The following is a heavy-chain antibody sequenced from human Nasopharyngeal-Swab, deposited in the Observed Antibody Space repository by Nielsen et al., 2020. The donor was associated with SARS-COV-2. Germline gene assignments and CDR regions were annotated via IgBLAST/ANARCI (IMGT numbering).Heavy chain of an antibody. CDR1: GFTFSSYA. CDR3: ARLQGSITMVRGVIGMDV. Sequence: GESLKISCAASGFTFSSYAMSWVRQAPGKGLEWVSAISGSGGSTYYADSVKGRFTISRDNSKNTLYLQMNSLRAEDTAVYYCARLQGSITMVRGVIGMDVWGKGTTVTVSS. J-gene: IGHJ6*04. V-gene: IGHV3-23*01. CDR2: ISGSGGST. D-gene: IGHD3-10*01.